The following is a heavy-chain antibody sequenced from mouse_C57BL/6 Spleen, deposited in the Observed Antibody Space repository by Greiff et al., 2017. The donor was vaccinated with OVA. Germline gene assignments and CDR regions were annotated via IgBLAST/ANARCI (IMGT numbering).Heavy chain of an antibody. V-gene: IGHV5-17*01. Sequence: DVKLVESGGGLVKPGGSLKLSCAASGFTFSDYGMHWVRQAPEKGLEWVAYISSGSSTIYYADTVKGRFTISRDNAKNTLFLQMTSLRSEDTAMYYCASSYYDYDEGAAYWGQGTLVTVSA. CDR1: GFTFSDYG. D-gene: IGHD2-4*01. J-gene: IGHJ3*01. CDR3: ASSYYDYDEGAAY. CDR2: ISSGSSTI.